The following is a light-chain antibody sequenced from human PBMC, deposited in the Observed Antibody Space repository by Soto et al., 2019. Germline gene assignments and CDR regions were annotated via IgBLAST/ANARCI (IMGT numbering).Light chain of an antibody. J-gene: IGKJ1*01. CDR1: QSVSSSY. Sequence: EIVLTQSPGTLSFSPGERATLSCRASQSVSSSYLAWYQQKPGQAPRLLIYGASSRATGIPDRFSGSGSGTDFTLTISRLEPEDFAVYYRQQYGSSPPWTFGQGTKVEIK. CDR3: QQYGSSPPWT. CDR2: GAS. V-gene: IGKV3-20*01.